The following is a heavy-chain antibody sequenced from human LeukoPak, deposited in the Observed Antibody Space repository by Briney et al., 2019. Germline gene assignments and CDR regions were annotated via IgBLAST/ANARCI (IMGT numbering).Heavy chain of an antibody. CDR1: GGTFSSYA. J-gene: IGHJ5*02. CDR3: ARDSKGDSGMVP. Sequence: SVKVSCKASGGTFSSYAISWVRQAPGQGLEWMGRIIPILGIANYAQKFQGRVTITADKSTSTAYMELSSLRSEDTAVYYCARDSKGDSGMVPWGQGTLVTVSS. V-gene: IGHV1-69*04. CDR2: IIPILGIA. D-gene: IGHD5-18*01.